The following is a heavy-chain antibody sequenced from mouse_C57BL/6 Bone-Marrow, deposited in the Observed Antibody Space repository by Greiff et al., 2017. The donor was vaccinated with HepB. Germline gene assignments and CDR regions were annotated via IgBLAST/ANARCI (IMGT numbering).Heavy chain of an antibody. Sequence: EVKLVESGEGLVKPGGSLKLSCAASGFTFSSYAMSWVRQTPEKRLEWVAYISSGGDYIYYADTVKGRFTISRDNARNTLYLQMSSLKSEDTAMYYCTRDGYYYGSPDYWGQGTSVTVSS. CDR2: ISSGGDYI. V-gene: IGHV5-9-1*02. CDR1: GFTFSSYA. CDR3: TRDGYYYGSPDY. J-gene: IGHJ4*01. D-gene: IGHD1-1*01.